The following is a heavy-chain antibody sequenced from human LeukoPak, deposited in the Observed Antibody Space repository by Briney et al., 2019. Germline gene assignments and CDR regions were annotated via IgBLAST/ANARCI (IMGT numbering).Heavy chain of an antibody. V-gene: IGHV3-7*01. Sequence: PGGSLRLSCAASGFTFSSYWMTWVRQAPGKGLEWVANIEQDGGGTYYVDSVKGRFTISRDNAKNSLSLQMNSLRAEDTAVYYCARRGIISGWYWAYYFDYWGQGTLVTVSS. CDR3: ARRGIISGWYWAYYFDY. CDR1: GFTFSSYW. CDR2: IEQDGGGT. D-gene: IGHD6-19*01. J-gene: IGHJ4*02.